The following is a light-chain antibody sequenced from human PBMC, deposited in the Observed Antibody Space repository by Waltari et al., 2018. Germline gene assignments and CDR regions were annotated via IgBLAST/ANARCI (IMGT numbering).Light chain of an antibody. V-gene: IGLV3-19*01. Sequence: SSELTQDPTVSVALGQTATITCQGDSLRNYYPSWYQQKPRQAPRLVIYGKNRRPSGLPDRFSVAGSGDTASLTITGAQAEDEADYYCNSRDSSGYLVIFGGGTKLTVL. CDR2: GKN. CDR1: SLRNYY. CDR3: NSRDSSGYLVI. J-gene: IGLJ2*01.